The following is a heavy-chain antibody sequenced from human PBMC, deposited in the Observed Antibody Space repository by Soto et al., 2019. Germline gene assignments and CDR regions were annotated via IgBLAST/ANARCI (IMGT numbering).Heavy chain of an antibody. CDR1: GGSIRSGGYY. J-gene: IGHJ6*02. V-gene: IGHV4-31*03. CDR3: ARDRLMATAGTARHYFGLDV. D-gene: IGHD5-18*01. CDR2: IYYGGNT. Sequence: SETLSLTCTVSGGSIRSGGYYWSWVRQNPRRGLEWIGNIYYGGNTYYNPPLKSRLTISVDTSKNQFSLNLSSVTAADTAVYYCARDRLMATAGTARHYFGLDVWGQGTTVTVSS.